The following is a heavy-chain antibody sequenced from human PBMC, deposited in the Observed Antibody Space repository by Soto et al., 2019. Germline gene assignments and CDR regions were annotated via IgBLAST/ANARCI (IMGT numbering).Heavy chain of an antibody. J-gene: IGHJ6*02. Sequence: PSETLSLTCSVSGGSSRSYYWSWSRQSPEKGLEWIGYFYHSGNSNYNPSLKSRVTISVDTSKNQLSLSLRSVTAADTAVYFCARISSVDPYGYVNGGLDVWGQGTTVTVSS. CDR3: ARISSVDPYGYVNGGLDV. CDR1: GGSSRSYY. V-gene: IGHV4-59*01. CDR2: FYHSGNS. D-gene: IGHD5-18*01.